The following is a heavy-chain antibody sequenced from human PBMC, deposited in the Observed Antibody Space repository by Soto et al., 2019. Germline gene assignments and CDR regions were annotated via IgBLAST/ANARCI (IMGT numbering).Heavy chain of an antibody. V-gene: IGHV4-4*02. Sequence: SETLSLTCAVSGGSISSDNWWSWVRQPPGKGLEWIGEMYHSGNTNYNPSLKSRVTISVDRSKNQFSMKMTSVTAADTALYYCARASASSMLRGVIINWGQGTQVTVSS. CDR2: MYHSGNT. J-gene: IGHJ4*02. D-gene: IGHD3-10*01. CDR1: GGSISSDNW. CDR3: ARASASSMLRGVIIN.